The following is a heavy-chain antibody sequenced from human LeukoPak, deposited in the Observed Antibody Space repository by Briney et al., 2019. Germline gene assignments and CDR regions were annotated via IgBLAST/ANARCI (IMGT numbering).Heavy chain of an antibody. CDR3: ARRTAAAGVDAFDI. V-gene: IGHV5-51*01. CDR1: GYSFTSYW. Sequence: PGESLQISCKGSGYSFTSYWIGWVRQLPGKGLEWMGIIYPGDSDTRYSPSFQGQVIISTDKSISTAYLQWSSLKALDTAMYYCARRTAAAGVDAFDIWGQGTMVTVSS. CDR2: IYPGDSDT. D-gene: IGHD6-13*01. J-gene: IGHJ3*02.